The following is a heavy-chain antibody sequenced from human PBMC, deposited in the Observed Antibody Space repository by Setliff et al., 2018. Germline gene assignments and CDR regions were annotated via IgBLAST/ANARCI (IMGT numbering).Heavy chain of an antibody. CDR2: INGNSGVT. V-gene: IGHV1-2*02. CDR1: ADTFTGYY. CDR3: AQTKGFVDGYLDP. J-gene: IGHJ5*02. D-gene: IGHD2-21*02. Sequence: ASVKVSCKASADTFTGYYVHWVRQAPGQGLEWMGWINGNSGVTKYAQKFQGGVTMTSETSISIVYMDLTRLTSDDTAVYYCAQTKGFVDGYLDPWGQGTPVTVSS.